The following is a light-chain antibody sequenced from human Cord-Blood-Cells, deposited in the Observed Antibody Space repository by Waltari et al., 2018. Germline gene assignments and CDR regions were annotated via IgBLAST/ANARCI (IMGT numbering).Light chain of an antibody. CDR2: EGS. Sequence: QSALTQPASVSGSPGQSITISCTGTSSDVGSYNLVSWYQQHPGKAPKLMIYEGSKRPSGVSNRFSGSKSGNTASLTISGLQAEDEADYYCCSYGVFGTWTKVTVL. CDR1: SSDVGSYNL. J-gene: IGLJ1*01. V-gene: IGLV2-23*01. CDR3: CSYGV.